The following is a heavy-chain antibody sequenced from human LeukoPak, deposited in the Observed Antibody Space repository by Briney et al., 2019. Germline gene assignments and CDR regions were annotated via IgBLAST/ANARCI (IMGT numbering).Heavy chain of an antibody. D-gene: IGHD4-17*01. CDR3: ARGQPYGDYNWFDL. V-gene: IGHV1-2*06. CDR1: GYTFTGYF. CDR2: INSNTGGT. J-gene: IGHJ5*02. Sequence: ASVKVSCKASGYTFTGYFMHWVRQAPGQGLEWMRRINSNTGGTTYAQKFQGRVTMTRDTSITTAHMELSRLKSDDTAVYYCARGQPYGDYNWFDLWGQGALVTVSS.